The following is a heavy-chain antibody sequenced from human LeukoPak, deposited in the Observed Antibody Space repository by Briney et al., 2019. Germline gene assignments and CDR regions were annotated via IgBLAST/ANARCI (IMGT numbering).Heavy chain of an antibody. Sequence: SVKVSCKASGGTFSSYAISWVRQAPGQGLEWMGGIIPIFGTANYAQKFQGRVTITADESMSTAYMELSSLRSEDTAVYYCARPYSSGWYEVYGMDVWGQGTTVTVSS. V-gene: IGHV1-69*13. D-gene: IGHD6-19*01. CDR1: GGTFSSYA. CDR2: IIPIFGTA. CDR3: ARPYSSGWYEVYGMDV. J-gene: IGHJ6*02.